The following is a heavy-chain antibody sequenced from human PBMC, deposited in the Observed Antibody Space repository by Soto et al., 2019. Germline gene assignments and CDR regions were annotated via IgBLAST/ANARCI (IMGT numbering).Heavy chain of an antibody. V-gene: IGHV3-15*07. D-gene: IGHD6-19*01. CDR2: IKSKTDGGTT. J-gene: IGHJ5*02. Sequence: EVQLVESGGGLVKPGGSISLSCAASGFTFSNAWMNWVRQAPGKGLEWVGRIKSKTDGGTTDYAAPVKGRFTISRDDSKNTLYLQMNSLKTEDTAVYYCTTGWYSSGWLAWGQGTLVTVSS. CDR1: GFTFSNAW. CDR3: TTGWYSSGWLA.